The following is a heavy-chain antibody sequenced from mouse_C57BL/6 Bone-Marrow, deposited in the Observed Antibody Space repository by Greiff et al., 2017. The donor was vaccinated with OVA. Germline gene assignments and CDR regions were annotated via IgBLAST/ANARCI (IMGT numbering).Heavy chain of an antibody. V-gene: IGHV1-52*01. D-gene: IGHD2-1*01. Sequence: QVQLQQSGAELVRPGSSVKLSCKASGYTFTSYWMHWVKQRTLQGLEWIGNIDPSDSEPHYNQKFQAKATLTVAKSSSTAYMQRSSRTSEYSAVYDCARNGNYYWYFDVWGTGTTVTVSS. J-gene: IGHJ1*03. CDR2: IDPSDSEP. CDR3: ARNGNYYWYFDV. CDR1: GYTFTSYW.